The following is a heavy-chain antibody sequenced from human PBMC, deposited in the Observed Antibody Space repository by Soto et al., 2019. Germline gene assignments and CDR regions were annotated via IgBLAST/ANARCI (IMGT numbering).Heavy chain of an antibody. Sequence: QVQLQESGPGLVKPSQSLSLTCTVSGGSISSGGYYWSWIRQHPGKGLEWIGYIYYSGSTYYNPSLKSRVTISVDTSKNQFSLKLSSVTAADTAVYYCARGSPYDYIWGSYRSIPYYFDYWGQGTLVTVSS. J-gene: IGHJ4*02. CDR1: GGSISSGGYY. CDR2: IYYSGST. CDR3: ARGSPYDYIWGSYRSIPYYFDY. V-gene: IGHV4-31*03. D-gene: IGHD3-16*02.